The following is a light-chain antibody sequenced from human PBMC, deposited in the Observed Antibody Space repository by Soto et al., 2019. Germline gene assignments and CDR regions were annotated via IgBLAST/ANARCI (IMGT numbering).Light chain of an antibody. CDR1: SGQSGYA. V-gene: IGLV4-69*01. CDR3: QPCGTGIV. J-gene: IGLJ2*01. CDR2: LNTDGSH. Sequence: QSVLTQSPSASASLGASVKLTCTLSSGQSGYAIAWHQQRPEKGPRYLLTLNTDGSHNRGDRIPDRSSGSSSGAERYLTISSLQSEDEADYYCQPCGTGIVFGGGTKLTVL.